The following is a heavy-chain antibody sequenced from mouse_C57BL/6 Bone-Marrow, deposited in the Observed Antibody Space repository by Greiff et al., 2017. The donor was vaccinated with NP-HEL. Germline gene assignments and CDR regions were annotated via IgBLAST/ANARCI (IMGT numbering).Heavy chain of an antibody. CDR1: GFTFSSYG. CDR3: ARPPYYSNYAWFAY. CDR2: ISSGGSYT. D-gene: IGHD2-5*01. Sequence: EVKLVESGGDLVKPGGSLKLSCAASGFTFSSYGMSWVRQTPDKRLEWVATISSGGSYTYYPDSVKGRFTIARANAKNTLYLQMSSLKSEDTAMYYCARPPYYSNYAWFAYWGQGTLVTVSA. V-gene: IGHV5-6*01. J-gene: IGHJ3*01.